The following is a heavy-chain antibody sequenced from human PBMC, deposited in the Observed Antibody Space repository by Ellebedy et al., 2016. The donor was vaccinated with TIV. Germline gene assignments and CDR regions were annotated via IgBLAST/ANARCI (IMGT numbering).Heavy chain of an antibody. Sequence: GESLKISCAASEFTFSSFWMSWVRQAPGKGLEWVANIKQDGSEKDYVDSVKGRVSISRDNAKKSLYLQMNSLRAEDTAVYVCAREGAGGFDYWGQGTLVTVSS. V-gene: IGHV3-7*03. CDR3: AREGAGGFDY. CDR1: EFTFSSFW. J-gene: IGHJ4*02. CDR2: IKQDGSEK. D-gene: IGHD3-10*01.